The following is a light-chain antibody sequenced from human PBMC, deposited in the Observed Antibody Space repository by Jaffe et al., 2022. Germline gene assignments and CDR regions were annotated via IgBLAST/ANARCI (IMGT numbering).Light chain of an antibody. V-gene: IGLV2-23*02. J-gene: IGLJ1*01. Sequence: QSALTQPASVSGSPGQSITISCTGTNSDVGSYNFVSWYQQYPGKAPKLIIYEDNTRPSGVSDRFSGSKSGNTASLTISGLQTEDEADYYCCSYASSTTFSYVFGTGTEVTVL. CDR1: NSDVGSYNF. CDR3: CSYASSTTFSYV. CDR2: EDN.